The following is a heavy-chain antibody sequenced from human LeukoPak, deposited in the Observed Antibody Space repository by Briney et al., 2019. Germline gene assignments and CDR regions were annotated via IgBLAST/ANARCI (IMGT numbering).Heavy chain of an antibody. CDR2: INHSGST. CDR3: ARWIRILTGSHTLNWFDP. Sequence: SETLSLTCAVYGRSFSGYYWSWIRQPPGKGLEWIGEINHSGSTNYNPSLKSRVTISVDTSKNQFSLKLSSVTAADTAVYYCARWIRILTGSHTLNWFDPWGQGTLVTVSS. D-gene: IGHD3-9*01. CDR1: GRSFSGYY. J-gene: IGHJ5*02. V-gene: IGHV4-34*01.